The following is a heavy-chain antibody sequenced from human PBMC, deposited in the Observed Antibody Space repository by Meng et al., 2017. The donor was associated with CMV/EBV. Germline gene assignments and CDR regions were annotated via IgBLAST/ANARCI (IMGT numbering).Heavy chain of an antibody. Sequence: LSLTCAASGFTFSRSSMNWVRPAPGKGLEWVSSISSSSSYIYYADSVKGRFTISRDNAKNSLYLQMNSLGADDTAVYYCARDRGASVVAAARGYFYYGMDVWGQGTTVTVSS. CDR3: ARDRGASVVAAARGYFYYGMDV. CDR2: ISSSSSYI. D-gene: IGHD2-15*01. J-gene: IGHJ6*02. CDR1: GFTFSRSS. V-gene: IGHV3-21*01.